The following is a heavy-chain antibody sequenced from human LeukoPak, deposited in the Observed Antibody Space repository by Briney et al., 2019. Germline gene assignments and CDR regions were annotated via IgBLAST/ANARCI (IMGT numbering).Heavy chain of an antibody. CDR1: GGSLTNYY. J-gene: IGHJ4*02. Sequence: SETLSLTCTVSGGSLTNYYWNWMRQSPGKTLEWIGFVYYKGTTNYNPSLRSRVTMSVDMSRNQFSLSLTSVTAADTAVYYCARTWALKWVLPGQFDYWGPGRLVTVSS. V-gene: IGHV4-59*08. CDR3: ARTWALKWVLPGQFDY. D-gene: IGHD2-15*01. CDR2: VYYKGTT.